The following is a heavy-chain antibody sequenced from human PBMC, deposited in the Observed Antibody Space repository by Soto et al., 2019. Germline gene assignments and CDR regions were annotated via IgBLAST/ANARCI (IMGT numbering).Heavy chain of an antibody. J-gene: IGHJ6*02. D-gene: IGHD6-6*01. CDR2: IYNSGST. CDR3: ARSIMTLAWDGVDV. Sequence: QVQLQESGPGLVKASETLSLTCTVSAGSISSYYWGWIRQSPGKGLEWIGYIYNSGSTNYNPSLTSRLTMSVETSTYHFSLNRKSVTAADKAVYYCARSIMTLAWDGVDVWGQGTRVTV. CDR1: AGSISSYY. V-gene: IGHV4-59*01.